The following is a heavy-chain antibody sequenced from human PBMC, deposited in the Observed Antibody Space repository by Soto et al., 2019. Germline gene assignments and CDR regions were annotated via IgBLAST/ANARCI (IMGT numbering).Heavy chain of an antibody. J-gene: IGHJ4*02. CDR2: ISYDGSNK. Sequence: GGSLRLSCAASGFTLSSYGMHWVRQAPGKGLEWVAVISYDGSNKYYADSVKGRFTISRDNSKNTLYLQMNSLRAEDTAVYYCAKVQPNYYDILTGYFDYWGQGTLVTVSS. V-gene: IGHV3-30*18. CDR3: AKVQPNYYDILTGYFDY. D-gene: IGHD3-9*01. CDR1: GFTLSSYG.